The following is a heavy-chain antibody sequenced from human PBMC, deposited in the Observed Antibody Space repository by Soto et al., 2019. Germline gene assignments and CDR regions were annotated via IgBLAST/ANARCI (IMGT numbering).Heavy chain of an antibody. V-gene: IGHV3-30*18. J-gene: IGHJ6*02. CDR1: GFTFSLYG. CDR3: AKDVTAAGDNYYYTGLDV. D-gene: IGHD6-13*01. Sequence: QVQLVESGGGVVQPGKSVRLSCAASGFTFSLYGIHWVRQAPGKGLEWVAFITYEGSNHHYADSVKGRFTISRDNSKNILYLQMNDLRPVDTAVYFCAKDVTAAGDNYYYTGLDVWGHGTTVTVSS. CDR2: ITYEGSNH.